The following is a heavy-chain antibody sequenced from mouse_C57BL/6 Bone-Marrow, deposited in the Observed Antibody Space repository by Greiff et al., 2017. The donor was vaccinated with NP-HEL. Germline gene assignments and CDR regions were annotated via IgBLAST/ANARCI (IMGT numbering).Heavy chain of an antibody. V-gene: IGHV5-17*01. J-gene: IGHJ3*01. CDR3: ARRTIYYGNYFAY. CDR1: GFTFSDYG. D-gene: IGHD2-1*01. Sequence: DVHLVESGGGLVKPGGSLKLSCAASGFTFSDYGMHWVRQAPEKGLEWVAYISSGSSTIYYADTVKGRFTISRDNAKNTLFLQMTSLRSEDTAMYYCARRTIYYGNYFAYWGQGTLVTVSA. CDR2: ISSGSSTI.